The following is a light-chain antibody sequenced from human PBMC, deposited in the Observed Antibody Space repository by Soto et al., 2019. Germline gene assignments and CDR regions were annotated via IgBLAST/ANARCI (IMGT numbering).Light chain of an antibody. J-gene: IGKJ2*01. CDR3: QQSYSTPYT. V-gene: IGKV1-39*01. CDR1: QSISSY. Sequence: DIQMTQSPSSLSASVGDRVTITCRASQSISSYLNWYQQKPGKAPKLLIYAASSLQSGVPSRLSGSGSGTDFTLTISSLQPEDFATYYCQQSYSTPYTFGQGTKLDIK. CDR2: AAS.